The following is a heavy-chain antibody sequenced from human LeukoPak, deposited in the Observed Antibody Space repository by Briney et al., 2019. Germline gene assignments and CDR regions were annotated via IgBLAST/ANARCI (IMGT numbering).Heavy chain of an antibody. V-gene: IGHV3-23*01. CDR3: AKNGSGTSRAFDV. D-gene: IGHD3-10*01. CDR2: ISGSGGVT. J-gene: IGHJ3*01. Sequence: SGGSLRLSCAASGFTFSSSAMSWVRQAPGKGLEWVSAISGSGGVTYYRGSVKGRFTVSRDNSKNTLYLQMNSLRAEDTALYYCAKNGSGTSRAFDVWGQGTMVTVSS. CDR1: GFTFSSSA.